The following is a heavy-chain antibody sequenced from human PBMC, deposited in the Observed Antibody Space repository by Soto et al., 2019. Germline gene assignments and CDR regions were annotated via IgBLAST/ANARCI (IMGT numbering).Heavy chain of an antibody. CDR3: ARSRYTGPYSGRSLDY. J-gene: IGHJ4*02. Sequence: GWSLRLSCAASGFTVSSSYLTWVRQAPGKGLEWVAILYTGTDTVYADSVKGRFTISRDSSKNTLYLQMHSLRAEDTAMYFCARSRYTGPYSGRSLDYWGQGSPVTVSS. CDR2: LYTGTDT. V-gene: IGHV3-53*01. CDR1: GFTVSSSY. D-gene: IGHD2-15*01.